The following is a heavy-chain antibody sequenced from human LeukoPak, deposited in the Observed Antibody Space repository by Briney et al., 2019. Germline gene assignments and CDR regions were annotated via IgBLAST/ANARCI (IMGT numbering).Heavy chain of an antibody. J-gene: IGHJ3*02. CDR2: INHTGST. CDR1: GGSLSGYY. V-gene: IGHV4-34*01. D-gene: IGHD3-22*01. Sequence: SETLSLTCAVYGGSLSGYYWSWIRQSPGKGLEWIGEINHTGSTNYNPSLKSRVTISVDTSRNQFSLKLNSVTAADTAVYYCAKSNGYGLIDIWGQGTMVTVSS. CDR3: AKSNGYGLIDI.